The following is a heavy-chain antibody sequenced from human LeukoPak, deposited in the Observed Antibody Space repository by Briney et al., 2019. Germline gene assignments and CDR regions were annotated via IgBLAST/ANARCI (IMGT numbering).Heavy chain of an antibody. CDR3: ARGPNYYDSSGYSDY. CDR1: GFTFSSYG. D-gene: IGHD3-22*01. J-gene: IGHJ4*02. CDR2: IWYDGSNK. V-gene: IGHV3-33*01. Sequence: GGSLRLSCAAPGFTFSSYGMRWVRQAPGKGLEWVAVIWYDGSNKYYADSVKGRFTISRDNSKNTLYLQMNSLRAEDTAVYYCARGPNYYDSSGYSDYWGQGTLVTVSS.